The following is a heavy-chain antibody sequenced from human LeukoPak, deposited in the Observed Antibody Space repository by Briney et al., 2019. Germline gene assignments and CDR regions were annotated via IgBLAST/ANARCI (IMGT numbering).Heavy chain of an antibody. V-gene: IGHV1-8*01. CDR3: ARSLSLVRGVIHYFDN. CDR1: GYTFPNYD. D-gene: IGHD3-10*01. Sequence: ASVKVSCKASGYTFPNYDINWVRQATGQGLEWMGRMNPDIGNTAYVQKFQGRVTMTRNTSISTAYMELSSLRSEDTAVYYCARSLSLVRGVIHYFDNWGQGTLVTVSS. CDR2: MNPDIGNT. J-gene: IGHJ4*02.